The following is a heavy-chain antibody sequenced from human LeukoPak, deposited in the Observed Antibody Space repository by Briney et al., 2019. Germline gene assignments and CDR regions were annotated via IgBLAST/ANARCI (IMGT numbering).Heavy chain of an antibody. Sequence: PGRSLRLSCAASGFTFSSYDMHWVRQAPGKGLEWVTVISYDESNKYYGDSVKGRFTISRDNSKNTLYLKMNSLRAEDTAVYYCAKEGSNGDFDYWGQGTLVTVSS. D-gene: IGHD1-26*01. CDR2: ISYDESNK. CDR3: AKEGSNGDFDY. CDR1: GFTFSSYD. V-gene: IGHV3-30*18. J-gene: IGHJ4*02.